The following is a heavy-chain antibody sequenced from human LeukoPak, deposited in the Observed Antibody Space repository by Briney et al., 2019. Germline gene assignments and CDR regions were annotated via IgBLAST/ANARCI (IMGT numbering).Heavy chain of an antibody. CDR1: GYTFTGYY. CDR2: MNPNSGNT. Sequence: ASVKVSCKASGYTFTGYYMHWVRQATGQGLEWMGWMNPNSGNTGYAQKFQGRVTMTRNTSISTAYMELSSLRSEDTAVYYCARGAGSYYNYWGQGTLVTVSS. V-gene: IGHV1-8*02. D-gene: IGHD1-26*01. CDR3: ARGAGSYYNY. J-gene: IGHJ4*02.